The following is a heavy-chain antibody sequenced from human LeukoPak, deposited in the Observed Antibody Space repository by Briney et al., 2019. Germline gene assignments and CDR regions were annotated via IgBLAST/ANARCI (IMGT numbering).Heavy chain of an antibody. CDR1: GFTFSSHG. CDR3: AKERYGDYGSYDY. Sequence: GGSLRLSCAASGFTFSSHGMHWVRQAPGKGLEWVAFIRYDGSNKYYADSVKGRFTISRDNSKNTLYLQMNSLRAEDTAVYYCAKERYGDYGSYDYWGQGTLVTVSS. V-gene: IGHV3-30*02. J-gene: IGHJ4*02. CDR2: IRYDGSNK. D-gene: IGHD4-17*01.